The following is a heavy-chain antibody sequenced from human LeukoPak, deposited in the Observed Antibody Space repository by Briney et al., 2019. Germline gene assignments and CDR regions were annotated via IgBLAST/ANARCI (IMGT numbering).Heavy chain of an antibody. CDR2: INHSGST. Sequence: PSETLSLTCAVYGGSLSGYYWSWIRQPPGKGLEWIGEINHSGSTNYNPSLKSRVTISVDTSKNQFSLKLSSVTAADTAVYYCASPVTTPAFDIWGQGTMVTVSS. D-gene: IGHD3-22*01. CDR3: ASPVTTPAFDI. V-gene: IGHV4-34*01. CDR1: GGSLSGYY. J-gene: IGHJ3*02.